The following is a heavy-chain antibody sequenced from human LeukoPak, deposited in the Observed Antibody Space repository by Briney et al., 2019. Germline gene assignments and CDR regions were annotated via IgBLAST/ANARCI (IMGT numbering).Heavy chain of an antibody. D-gene: IGHD2-2*01. CDR1: GFTFSNAW. J-gene: IGHJ6*03. Sequence: GGSLRLSCAASGFTFSNAWMSWVRQAPGKGLEWVGRIKSKTDGGTTDYAAPVKGRFTISRDDSKNALYLQMNSLKTEDTAVYYCTTQDIVVVPAVYYYYYMDVWGKGTTITISS. V-gene: IGHV3-15*01. CDR2: IKSKTDGGTT. CDR3: TTQDIVVVPAVYYYYYMDV.